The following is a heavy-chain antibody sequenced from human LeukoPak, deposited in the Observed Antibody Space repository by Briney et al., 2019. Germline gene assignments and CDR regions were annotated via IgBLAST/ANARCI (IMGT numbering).Heavy chain of an antibody. CDR1: GGSISSYY. J-gene: IGHJ5*02. CDR3: ARQPRIRPNWFDP. V-gene: IGHV4-39*01. D-gene: IGHD6-6*01. CDR2: IYYSGNT. Sequence: SETLSLTCTVSGGSISSYYWGWIRQPPGKGLEWIGSIYYSGNTYYNPSLKSRVTISVDTSKDQFSLKLTSVTAAGTAVYYCARQPRIRPNWFDPWGQGTLVTVSS.